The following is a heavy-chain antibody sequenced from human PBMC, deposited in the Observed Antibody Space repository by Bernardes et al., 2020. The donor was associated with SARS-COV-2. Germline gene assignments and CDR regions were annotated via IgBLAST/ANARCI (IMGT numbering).Heavy chain of an antibody. J-gene: IGHJ5*02. Sequence: ASVKVSCKVSGYTLTELSMHWVRQAPGKGLEWMGGFDPEDGETIYAQKFQGRVTMTEDTSTDTAYMELSSLRPEDTAVYYCATGAYDYVWGRLENPLYNWFDPWGQGTLVTVSS. CDR1: GYTLTELS. V-gene: IGHV1-24*01. CDR2: FDPEDGET. D-gene: IGHD3-16*01. CDR3: ATGAYDYVWGRLENPLYNWFDP.